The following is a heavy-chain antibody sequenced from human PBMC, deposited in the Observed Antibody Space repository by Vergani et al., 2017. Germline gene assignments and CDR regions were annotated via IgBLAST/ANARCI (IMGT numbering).Heavy chain of an antibody. Sequence: EVELVQSGPEMRKPGESLKISCKGSEYSFGNYWIGWVRQMPGKGLEWMAFIYPLNSETVYSPSFQGQVTISADKSINTAYLQWSSLKATDTAMYYCARRPHSGSYFWAPNWSDPWGQGTLVTVSS. J-gene: IGHJ5*02. CDR1: EYSFGNYW. CDR3: ARRPHSGSYFWAPNWSDP. CDR2: IYPLNSET. D-gene: IGHD3-10*01. V-gene: IGHV5-51*03.